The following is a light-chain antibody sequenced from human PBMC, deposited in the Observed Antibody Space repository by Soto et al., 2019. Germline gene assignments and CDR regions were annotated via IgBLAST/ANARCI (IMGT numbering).Light chain of an antibody. J-gene: IGKJ4*01. CDR1: QDISNY. V-gene: IGKV1-33*01. CDR3: QQYDNLPALS. CDR2: DAS. Sequence: DIPMTQSPSSLSASVGDRVTITCQASQDISNYLSWYQQKPGKAPKLLIFDASNLETGVPSRFSGSGSGTDFTFTISSLQPEDIATYYCQQYDNLPALSFGGGTKVEIK.